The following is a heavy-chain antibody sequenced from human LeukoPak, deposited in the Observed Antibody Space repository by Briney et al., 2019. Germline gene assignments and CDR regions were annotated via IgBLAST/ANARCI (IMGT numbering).Heavy chain of an antibody. CDR1: GYSFTSFG. CDR3: ARDYYDTTGGGAFDI. V-gene: IGHV1-18*01. J-gene: IGHJ3*02. CDR2: ISAYSGDT. Sequence: GASVKVSCKASGYSFTSFGISWVRQAPGQGLEWMGWISAYSGDTNFAQKFQGRVTMTTDTSTSTVYMGLRSLRSDDTAVYYCARDYYDTTGGGAFDIWGRGTMVTVSS. D-gene: IGHD3-22*01.